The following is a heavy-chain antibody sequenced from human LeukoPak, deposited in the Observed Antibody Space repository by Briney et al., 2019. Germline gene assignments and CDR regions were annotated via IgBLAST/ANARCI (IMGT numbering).Heavy chain of an antibody. CDR2: IGNSGGDT. CDR1: GFTFTTYA. J-gene: IGHJ4*02. V-gene: IGHV3-23*01. D-gene: IGHD6-19*01. Sequence: GGSLRLSCAASGFTFTTYAMCWVRQAPGKGLEWVSCIGNSGGDTVYADSVRGRFTVSRDTSRNTLFLEMHTLSAEDRAIYYCAKRGGESSGWGPFWGQGTLVPVSS. CDR3: AKRGGESSGWGPF.